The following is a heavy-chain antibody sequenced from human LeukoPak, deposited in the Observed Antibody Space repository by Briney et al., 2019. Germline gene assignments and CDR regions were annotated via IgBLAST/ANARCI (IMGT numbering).Heavy chain of an antibody. D-gene: IGHD2-8*01. CDR3: ARDLSMLSLDY. CDR1: GFTFDDYV. V-gene: IGHV3-9*01. Sequence: PGRSLRLSCAASGFTFDDYVMHWVRQAPGKGLEWVSGISWNSNSIDYADSVKGRFTISRDNSKNTPYLQMNSLRAEDTAVYYCARDLSMLSLDYWGQGTLVTVSS. J-gene: IGHJ4*02. CDR2: ISWNSNSI.